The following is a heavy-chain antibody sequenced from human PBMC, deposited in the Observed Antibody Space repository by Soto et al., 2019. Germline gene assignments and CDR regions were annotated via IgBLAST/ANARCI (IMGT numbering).Heavy chain of an antibody. V-gene: IGHV4-34*01. CDR1: GGPFSGYY. D-gene: IGHD5-18*01. J-gene: IGHJ4*02. CDR2: INHSGST. Sequence: PSETLSLTCAVYGGPFSGYYWSWIRQPPGKGLEWIGEINHSGSTNYNPSLKSRVTISVDTSKNQFSLKLSSVTAADTAVYYCARGRVVDTAMVSFDYWGQGTLVTVSS. CDR3: ARGRVVDTAMVSFDY.